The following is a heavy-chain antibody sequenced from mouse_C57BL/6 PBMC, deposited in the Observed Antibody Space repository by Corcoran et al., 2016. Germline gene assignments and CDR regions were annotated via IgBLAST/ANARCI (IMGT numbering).Heavy chain of an antibody. Sequence: QVQLQQSGPELVKPGASVKISCKASGYTFTDYYINWVKQRPGQGLEWIGWIFPGSGSTYYNEKFKGKATLNVDKSSSTAYMLLSSLTSEDSAVYFCARRPFRDYGSRYWYFDVWGTGTTVTVSS. CDR1: GYTFTDYY. V-gene: IGHV1-75*01. J-gene: IGHJ1*03. CDR3: ARRPFRDYGSRYWYFDV. D-gene: IGHD1-1*01. CDR2: IFPGSGST.